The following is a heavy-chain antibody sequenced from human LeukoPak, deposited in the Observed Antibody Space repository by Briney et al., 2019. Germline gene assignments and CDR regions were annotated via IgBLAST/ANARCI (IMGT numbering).Heavy chain of an antibody. CDR3: AKCYYGLGSYPNADAFDI. Sequence: PGGSLRLSCAASGFTFSSYGMHWVRQAPGKGLEWVAFIRYDGSNKYYADSVKGRFTISRDNSKNTLYLQMNSLRAEDTAVYYCAKCYYGLGSYPNADAFDIWGQGTMVTVSS. CDR1: GFTFSSYG. V-gene: IGHV3-30*02. CDR2: IRYDGSNK. J-gene: IGHJ3*02. D-gene: IGHD3-10*01.